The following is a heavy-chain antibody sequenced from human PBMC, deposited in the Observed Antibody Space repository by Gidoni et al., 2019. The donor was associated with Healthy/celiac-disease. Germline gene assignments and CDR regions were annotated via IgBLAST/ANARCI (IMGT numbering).Heavy chain of an antibody. CDR2: IIPIFGTA. V-gene: IGHV1-69*01. D-gene: IGHD2-2*01. CDR1: GGTFSSYA. Sequence: QVQLVQSGAEVKKPGSSVKVSCKASGGTFSSYATSVVRQAPGQGLEWMGGIIPIFGTASYAQTVQGRVTITADESTSTAYMELSSLRSEDTAVYFCASEYCSSTSCYSGPSYYYYYGMDVWGQGTTVTVSS. CDR3: ASEYCSSTSCYSGPSYYYYYGMDV. J-gene: IGHJ6*02.